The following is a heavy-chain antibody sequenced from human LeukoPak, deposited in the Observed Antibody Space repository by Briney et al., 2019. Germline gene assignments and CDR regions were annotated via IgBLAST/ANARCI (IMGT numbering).Heavy chain of an antibody. CDR1: GFTFSSYE. CDR3: VKGNWGDY. D-gene: IGHD7-27*01. CDR2: ISSSGSTI. V-gene: IGHV3-48*03. Sequence: GGCLRLSCAASGFTFSSYEMNSVRQAPGKGVEWVSYISSSGSTIYYADSVKGRFTISRDNAKNSLYLQMNSLRPEDTALYYCVKGNWGDYWGQGALVTVSS. J-gene: IGHJ4*02.